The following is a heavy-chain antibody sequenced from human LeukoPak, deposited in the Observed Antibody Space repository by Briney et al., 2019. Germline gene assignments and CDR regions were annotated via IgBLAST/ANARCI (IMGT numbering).Heavy chain of an antibody. J-gene: IGHJ5*02. CDR2: ISSSSSTI. CDR3: ARVEHGGRYNWFDP. V-gene: IGHV3-48*01. Sequence: GGSLRLSCAASGFTFSSYSMNWVRRAPGKGLEWVSYISSSSSTIYYADSVKGRFTISRDNAKNSLYLQMNSLRAEDTAVYYCARVEHGGRYNWFDPWDQGTLVTVSS. CDR1: GFTFSSYS. D-gene: IGHD1-26*01.